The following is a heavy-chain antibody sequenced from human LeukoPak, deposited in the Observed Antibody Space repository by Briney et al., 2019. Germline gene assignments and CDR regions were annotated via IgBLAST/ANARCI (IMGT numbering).Heavy chain of an antibody. V-gene: IGHV4-39*01. CDR3: ARYGYVWGSYRYNDY. CDR1: AGSISSSSYY. Sequence: SETLSLTCTVSAGSISSSSYYWGWIRQPPGKGLEWIGTIYYSGTTYYNPSLKSRVTISVDTSKNQFSLKLSSVTAADTAVYYCARYGYVWGSYRYNDYWGQGTLVTVSS. D-gene: IGHD3-16*02. CDR2: IYYSGTT. J-gene: IGHJ4*02.